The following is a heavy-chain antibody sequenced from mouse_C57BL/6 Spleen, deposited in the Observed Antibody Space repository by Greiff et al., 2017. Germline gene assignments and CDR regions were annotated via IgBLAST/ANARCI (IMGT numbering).Heavy chain of an antibody. J-gene: IGHJ4*01. CDR2: IYPRSGNT. D-gene: IGHD1-1*01. CDR3: AREEDATVVEGD. Sequence: VKLQQPGAELARPGASVKLSCKASGYTFTSYGISWVKQRTGQGLEWIGEIYPRSGNTHYNEKFKGKATLTVDKSSSTAYMQLSSLTSEDSAVDVYAREEDATVVEGDWGQGTSVTVSS. CDR1: GYTFTSYG. V-gene: IGHV1-81*01.